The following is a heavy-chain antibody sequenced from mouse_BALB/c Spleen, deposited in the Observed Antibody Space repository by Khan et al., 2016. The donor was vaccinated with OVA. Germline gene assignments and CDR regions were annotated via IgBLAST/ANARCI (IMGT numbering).Heavy chain of an antibody. CDR1: GFNIKDTY. Sequence: VQLQQSGAELVKPGASVNLSCSASGFNIKDTYIHWVKQRPEQGLEWIGRIDPPNDDSKFGPKFQDKATLTADTSSNTAYLQLTSLTSEGPSVYYCASPYGKPFSLWGQGTIVSFSA. J-gene: IGHJ3*01. D-gene: IGHD2-1*01. V-gene: IGHV14-3*02. CDR2: IDPPNDDS. CDR3: ASPYGKPFSL.